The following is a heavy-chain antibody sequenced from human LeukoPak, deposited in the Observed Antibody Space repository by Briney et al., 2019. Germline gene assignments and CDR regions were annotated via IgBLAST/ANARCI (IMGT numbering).Heavy chain of an antibody. CDR3: ARGCSSTSCPVDY. J-gene: IGHJ4*02. Sequence: PSQTLSLTCTVSGGSISSGDYYWSWIRQPPGKGLEWIGYIYYSGSTYYNPSLKSRVTISVDTSKNQLSLKLSSVTAADTAVYYCARGCSSTSCPVDYWGQGTLVTVSS. D-gene: IGHD2-2*01. V-gene: IGHV4-30-4*01. CDR1: GGSISSGDYY. CDR2: IYYSGST.